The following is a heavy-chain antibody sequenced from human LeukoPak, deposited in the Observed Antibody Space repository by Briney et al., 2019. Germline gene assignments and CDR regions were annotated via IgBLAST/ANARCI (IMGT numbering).Heavy chain of an antibody. CDR1: GYPFTTYW. D-gene: IGHD6-13*01. CDR3: VRHGLGSSWFGFDY. V-gene: IGHV5-51*01. J-gene: IGHJ4*02. Sequence: GASLKISCKGSGYPFTTYWIGWVRPMPGKGLEWMGIIYPGDSDPRYSPSFQGQVTISADKSISTAYLQWSSLKASDSAMYYCVRHGLGSSWFGFDYWGQGTLVTVSS. CDR2: IYPGDSDP.